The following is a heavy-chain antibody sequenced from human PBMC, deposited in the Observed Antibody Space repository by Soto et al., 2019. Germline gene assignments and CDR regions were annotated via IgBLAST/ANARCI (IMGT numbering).Heavy chain of an antibody. CDR2: ISYDGSNK. D-gene: IGHD6-6*01. CDR1: GFTFSSYA. J-gene: IGHJ6*02. CDR3: AREGVWYSSSSEGFYYGMDV. Sequence: VQLVESGGGVVQPGRSLRLSCAASGFTFSSYAMHWVRQAPGKGLEWVAVISYDGSNKYYADSVKGRFTISRDNSKNTLYLQMNSLRAEDTAVYYCAREGVWYSSSSEGFYYGMDVWGQGTTVTVSS. V-gene: IGHV3-30-3*01.